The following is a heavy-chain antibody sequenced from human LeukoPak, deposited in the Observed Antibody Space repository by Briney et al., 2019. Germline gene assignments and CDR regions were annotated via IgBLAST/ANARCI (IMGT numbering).Heavy chain of an antibody. CDR1: GFTFSGYA. CDR2: IKQVDSEK. Sequence: GGSLRLSCAASGFTFSGYAMSWVRQSPGKGLEWVAYIKQVDSEKYYVDSVKGRFTISRDNAKNSLYLQMTSLRAEDTAVYYCAGGVATMFDFWGQGALVTVSS. V-gene: IGHV3-7*03. CDR3: AGGVATMFDF. J-gene: IGHJ4*02. D-gene: IGHD5-12*01.